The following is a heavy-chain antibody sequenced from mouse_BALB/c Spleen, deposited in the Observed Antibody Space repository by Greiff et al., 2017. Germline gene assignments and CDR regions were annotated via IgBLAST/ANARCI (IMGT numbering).Heavy chain of an antibody. D-gene: IGHD2-14*01. CDR3: ARDHYRYAMDY. CDR1: GFTFSDYY. V-gene: IGHV5-4*02. Sequence: DVKLQESGGGLVKPGGSLKLSCAASGFTFSDYYMYWVRQTPEKRLEWVATISDGGSYTYYPDSVKGRFTISRDNAKNNLYLQMSSLKSEDTAMYYCARDHYRYAMDYWGQGTSVTVSS. J-gene: IGHJ4*01. CDR2: ISDGGSYT.